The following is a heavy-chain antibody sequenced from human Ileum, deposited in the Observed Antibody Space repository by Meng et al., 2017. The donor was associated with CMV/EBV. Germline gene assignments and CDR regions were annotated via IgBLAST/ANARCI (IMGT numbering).Heavy chain of an antibody. V-gene: IGHV4-61*01. Sequence: GSVSSGTYSWSWIRQPPGKGLEWIGYIYYSGSTNYNPSLKSRVTISVDTSKNQFSLKLSSVTAADTAVYYCAILNGGPAAIFSWFDPWGQGTLVTVSS. CDR2: IYYSGST. J-gene: IGHJ5*02. CDR3: AILNGGPAAIFSWFDP. CDR1: GSVSSGTYS. D-gene: IGHD2-2*02.